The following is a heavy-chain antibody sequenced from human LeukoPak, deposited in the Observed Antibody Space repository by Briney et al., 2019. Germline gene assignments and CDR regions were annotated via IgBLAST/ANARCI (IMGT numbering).Heavy chain of an antibody. CDR2: IYYSGIT. CDR3: ARAWATDYFDY. Sequence: KPSETLSLTCTVSGGSISSYYWSWIRQPPGKGVEWIGYIYYSGITNYNPSLKSRVTMSVDTSKNQVSLKLSSVTAADTAVYYCARAWATDYFDYWGQGTLVTVSS. V-gene: IGHV4-59*01. CDR1: GGSISSYY. J-gene: IGHJ4*02.